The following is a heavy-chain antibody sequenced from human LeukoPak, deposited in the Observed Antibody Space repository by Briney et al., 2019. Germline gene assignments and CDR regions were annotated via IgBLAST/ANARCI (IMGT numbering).Heavy chain of an antibody. Sequence: GSLRLSCIASGFTFSSYSMNWVRRAPGKGLEWVSSISSSSSYIYYADSVKGRFTISRDNAKNSLYLQMNSLRAEDTAVYYCARNPSLRSTHYFDYWGQGTLVTVSS. CDR2: ISSSSSYI. D-gene: IGHD2-2*01. CDR1: GFTFSSYS. J-gene: IGHJ4*02. V-gene: IGHV3-21*01. CDR3: ARNPSLRSTHYFDY.